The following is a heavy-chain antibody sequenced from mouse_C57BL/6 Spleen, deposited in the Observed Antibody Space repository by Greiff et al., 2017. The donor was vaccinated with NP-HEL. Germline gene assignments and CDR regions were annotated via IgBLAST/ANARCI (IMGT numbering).Heavy chain of an antibody. CDR2: ISSGSSTI. CDR1: GFTFSDYG. Sequence: EVMLVESGGGLVKPGGSLKLSCAASGFTFSDYGMHWVRQAPEKGLEWVAYISSGSSTIYYADTVKGRFTISRDNAKNTLFLQMTSLRSEDTAMYYCAIYYDYVYAMDYWGQGTSVTVSS. CDR3: AIYYDYVYAMDY. V-gene: IGHV5-17*01. J-gene: IGHJ4*01. D-gene: IGHD2-4*01.